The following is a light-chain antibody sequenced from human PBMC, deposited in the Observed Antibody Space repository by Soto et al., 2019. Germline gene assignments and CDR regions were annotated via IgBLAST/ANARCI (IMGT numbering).Light chain of an antibody. J-gene: IGKJ1*01. CDR2: SAS. V-gene: IGKV1-39*01. Sequence: IQMTQAPSSLSSSVGDIVTITCRASQSISSYLNWYQQKPGKAPKLLICSASSLQSGVPSRFSGSGSGTDFTLTISSLQPEDFATYYCQQSYSTPPTFGQGTKVDI. CDR1: QSISSY. CDR3: QQSYSTPPT.